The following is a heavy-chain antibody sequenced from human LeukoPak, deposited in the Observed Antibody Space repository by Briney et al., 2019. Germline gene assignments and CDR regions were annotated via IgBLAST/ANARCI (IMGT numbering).Heavy chain of an antibody. V-gene: IGHV1-18*01. J-gene: IGHJ4*02. CDR1: GYTFNSYA. CDR2: ISTYNGNT. Sequence: ASVKVSCKASGYTFNSYAISWVRQAPGQGRGWIAWISTYNGNTNYALKVQGRATMTTDTSTSTAYMELRSLRSDDTAVYYCARVLRYDFWSAYYFDYWGQGTLVTVSS. D-gene: IGHD3-3*01. CDR3: ARVLRYDFWSAYYFDY.